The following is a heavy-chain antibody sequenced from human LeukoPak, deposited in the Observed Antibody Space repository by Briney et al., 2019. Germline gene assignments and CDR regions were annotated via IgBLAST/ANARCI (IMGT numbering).Heavy chain of an antibody. Sequence: SVKVSCTASGYTFTSYGISWVRQAPGQGLEWMGRIIPILGIANYAQKFQGRVTITADKSTSTAYMELSSLRSEDTAVYYCASYYDSSGYYYSSLDYWGQGTLVTVSS. V-gene: IGHV1-69*04. CDR3: ASYYDSSGYYYSSLDY. D-gene: IGHD3-22*01. CDR2: IIPILGIA. CDR1: GYTFTSYG. J-gene: IGHJ4*02.